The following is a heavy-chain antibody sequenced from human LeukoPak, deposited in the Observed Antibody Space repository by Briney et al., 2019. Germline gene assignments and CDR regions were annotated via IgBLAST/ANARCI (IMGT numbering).Heavy chain of an antibody. Sequence: SETLSLTCTVSGGSISSSSYYWGWIRQPPGKGLEWIGSIYYSGSTYYNPSLKSRVTISVDTSKNQFSLKLSSVTAADTAVYYCARHQRPQYYYDSSGSFDYWGQGTLVTVSS. CDR1: GGSISSSSYY. V-gene: IGHV4-39*01. CDR3: ARHQRPQYYYDSSGSFDY. CDR2: IYYSGST. J-gene: IGHJ4*02. D-gene: IGHD3-22*01.